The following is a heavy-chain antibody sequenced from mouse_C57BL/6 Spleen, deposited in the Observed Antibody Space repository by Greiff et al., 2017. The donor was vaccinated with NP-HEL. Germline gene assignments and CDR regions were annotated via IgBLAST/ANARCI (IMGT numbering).Heavy chain of an antibody. Sequence: EVQLQQSGPELVKPGASVKISCKASGYTFTDYYMNWVKQSHGKSLEWIGDINPNNGGTNYNQKFKGKATLTVDKSSSTAYMELRSLTSEDSAVYYSARDPAWFAYWGQGTLVTVSA. CDR3: ARDPAWFAY. V-gene: IGHV1-26*01. CDR2: INPNNGGT. J-gene: IGHJ3*01. CDR1: GYTFTDYY.